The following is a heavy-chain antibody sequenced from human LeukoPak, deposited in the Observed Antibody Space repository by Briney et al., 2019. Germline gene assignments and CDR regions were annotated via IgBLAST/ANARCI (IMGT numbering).Heavy chain of an antibody. CDR2: IYSGGST. Sequence: GGSLRLSCAASGFTVSDNYMSWVRQAPGKGLEWVSVIYSGGSTNYADSVKGRFTSSRDNSKNTLYLQMNSLRADDTAVYYCARDPGYSYGLDYWGQGTLVTVSS. J-gene: IGHJ4*02. CDR1: GFTVSDNY. V-gene: IGHV3-66*01. CDR3: ARDPGYSYGLDY. D-gene: IGHD5-18*01.